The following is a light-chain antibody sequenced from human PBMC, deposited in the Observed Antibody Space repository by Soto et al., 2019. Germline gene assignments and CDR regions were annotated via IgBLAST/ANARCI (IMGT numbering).Light chain of an antibody. CDR1: SSDVGTYNL. V-gene: IGLV2-23*02. CDR2: EVS. J-gene: IGLJ2*01. Sequence: QSVLTQPASVSRSPGQSITISCSGSSSDVGTYNLVSWYQQHPGRAPKLIIYEVSKGPSGVSNRFSGSKSGNTASLTISGLQAEDEADYYCCSYAGNRYVLFGGGTKVTVL. CDR3: CSYAGNRYVL.